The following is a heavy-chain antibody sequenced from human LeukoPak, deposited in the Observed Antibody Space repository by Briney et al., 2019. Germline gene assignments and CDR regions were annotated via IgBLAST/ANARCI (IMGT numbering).Heavy chain of an antibody. CDR3: AKSDCSTTSCTPDY. J-gene: IGHJ4*02. CDR1: GFTFSSYG. CDR2: ISWNSGSI. Sequence: GGSLRLSCAASGFTFSSYGMHWVRQAPGKGLEWVSGISWNSGSIGYADSVKGRFSISRDNAKNSLYLQMNSLRADDTALYYCAKSDCSTTSCTPDYWGQGTLVTVSS. D-gene: IGHD2-2*01. V-gene: IGHV3-9*01.